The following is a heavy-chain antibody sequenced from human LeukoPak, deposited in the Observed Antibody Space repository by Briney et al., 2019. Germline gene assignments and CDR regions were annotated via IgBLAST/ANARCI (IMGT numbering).Heavy chain of an antibody. CDR3: ENSDDSKIVPFDK. CDR1: GASITNSY. D-gene: IGHD3-22*01. J-gene: IGHJ4*02. Sequence: SETPSLTCTVSGASITNSYWNWVPQPPGKGLEWIGYIYSSGNTNADSFLKSLVTISLDVSKTLFSLKLTSVPAAATAVYYCENSDDSKIVPFDKWGQGALVAVSA. V-gene: IGHV4-4*09. CDR2: IYSSGNT.